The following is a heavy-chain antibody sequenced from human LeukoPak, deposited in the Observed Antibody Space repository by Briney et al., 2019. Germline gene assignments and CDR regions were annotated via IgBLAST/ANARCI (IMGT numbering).Heavy chain of an antibody. Sequence: PGGSLRLSCAATGFTFSSYWMSWVRQVPGKGLEWVANIKQDGSEKYYVDSVKGRFTISRDNAKNSLYLQMNSLRAEDTAVYYCAKGIAVAGNWFDPWGQGTLVTVSS. J-gene: IGHJ5*02. CDR1: GFTFSSYW. D-gene: IGHD6-19*01. CDR3: AKGIAVAGNWFDP. CDR2: IKQDGSEK. V-gene: IGHV3-7*03.